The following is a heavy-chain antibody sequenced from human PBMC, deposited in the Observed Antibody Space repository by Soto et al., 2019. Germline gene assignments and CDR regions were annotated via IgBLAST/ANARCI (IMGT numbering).Heavy chain of an antibody. Sequence: ASVKVSCKASGYTFASYGISWVRQAPGQVLEWMGWISAYNGNTNYAQKLQGRVTMTTDTSTSTAYMELRSLRSDDTAVYYCASLGEAAAGPEGEYFQHWGQGTLVTVSS. J-gene: IGHJ1*01. D-gene: IGHD6-13*01. CDR1: GYTFASYG. V-gene: IGHV1-18*04. CDR2: ISAYNGNT. CDR3: ASLGEAAAGPEGEYFQH.